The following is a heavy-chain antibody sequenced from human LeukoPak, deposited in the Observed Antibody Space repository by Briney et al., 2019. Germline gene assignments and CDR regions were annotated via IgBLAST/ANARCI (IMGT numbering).Heavy chain of an antibody. CDR2: INHSGST. J-gene: IGHJ4*02. CDR1: GGSFSGYY. Sequence: SETLSLTCAVCGGSFSGYYWSWIRQPPGKGLEWIGEINHSGSTNYNPSLKSRVTISVDTSKNQFSLKLSSVTAADTAVYYCARALDYYDSSGYEDYGGQGTLVTVSS. CDR3: ARALDYYDSSGYEDY. D-gene: IGHD3-22*01. V-gene: IGHV4-34*01.